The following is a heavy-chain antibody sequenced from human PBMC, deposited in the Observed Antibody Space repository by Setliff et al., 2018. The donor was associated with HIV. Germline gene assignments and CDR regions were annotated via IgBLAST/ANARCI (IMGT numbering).Heavy chain of an antibody. CDR2: ITPFVGIT. CDR1: GGTFSDFR. D-gene: IGHD6-13*01. Sequence: SVKVSCKASGGTFSDFRITWVRQAPGQGLEWMGEITPFVGITNYAQKFQGKVTISADESTATAYIELSSLTSQDTAVYYCARDKGIREAASLDYWGQGSLVTVS. CDR3: ARDKGIREAASLDY. V-gene: IGHV1-69*10. J-gene: IGHJ4*02.